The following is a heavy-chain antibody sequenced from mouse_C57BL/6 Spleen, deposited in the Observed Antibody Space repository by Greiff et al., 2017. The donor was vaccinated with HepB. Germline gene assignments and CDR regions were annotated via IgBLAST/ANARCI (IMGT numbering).Heavy chain of an antibody. Sequence: DVMLVESGEGLVKPGGSLKLSCAASGFTFSSYAMSWVRQTPEKRLEWVAYISSGGDYIYYADTVKGRFTISRDNARNTLYLQMSSLKSEDTAMYYCTREGFYYYGSSYDYYAMDYWGQGTSVTVSS. CDR2: ISSGGDYI. CDR1: GFTFSSYA. V-gene: IGHV5-9-1*02. J-gene: IGHJ4*01. CDR3: TREGFYYYGSSYDYYAMDY. D-gene: IGHD1-1*01.